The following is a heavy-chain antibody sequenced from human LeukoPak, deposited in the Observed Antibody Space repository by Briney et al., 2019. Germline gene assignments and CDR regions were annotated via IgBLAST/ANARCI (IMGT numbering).Heavy chain of an antibody. CDR1: GYTFTNYY. CDR2: INPSDGSS. J-gene: IGHJ4*02. Sequence: ASVKVSCKTSGYTFTNYYMHWVRQAPGQGLAWMGIINPSDGSSTYAQNFQGRVTMTRDTSTSTVYMELSSLRSEDTAVYYCARGQSSANYYLEYWGQGTLVTVSS. D-gene: IGHD3-22*01. V-gene: IGHV1-46*01. CDR3: ARGQSSANYYLEY.